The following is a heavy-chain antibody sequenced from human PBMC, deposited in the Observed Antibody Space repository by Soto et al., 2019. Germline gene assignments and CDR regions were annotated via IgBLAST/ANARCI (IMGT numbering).Heavy chain of an antibody. D-gene: IGHD6-13*01. CDR3: ARDLKTAAGTWWFDP. J-gene: IGHJ5*02. V-gene: IGHV4-30-2*01. CDR2: IYHSGST. Sequence: PSEPLALTCAVSGGSISSGGYSWSWIRQPPGKGLEWIGYIYHSGSTYYNPSLKSRVTISVDRSKNQFSLKLSSVTAADTAVYYCARDLKTAAGTWWFDPWGQGTLVTVYS. CDR1: GGSISSGGYS.